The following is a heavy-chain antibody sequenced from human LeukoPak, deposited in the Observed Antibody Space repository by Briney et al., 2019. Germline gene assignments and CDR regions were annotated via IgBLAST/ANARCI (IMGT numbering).Heavy chain of an antibody. Sequence: GASVKVSCKAPGYTFTSYYMHWVRQAPGQGLEWMGIINPSGGSTSYAQKFQGRVTMTRDMSTSTVYMELSSLRSEDTAVYYCARLGGANAFDIWGQGTMVTVSS. D-gene: IGHD1-26*01. V-gene: IGHV1-46*01. CDR2: INPSGGST. CDR1: GYTFTSYY. J-gene: IGHJ3*02. CDR3: ARLGGANAFDI.